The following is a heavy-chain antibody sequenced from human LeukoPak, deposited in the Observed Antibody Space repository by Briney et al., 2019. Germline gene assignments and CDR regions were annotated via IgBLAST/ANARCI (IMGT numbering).Heavy chain of an antibody. D-gene: IGHD5/OR15-5a*01. CDR3: ASVAWIYKDGFVHLSSIDD. J-gene: IGHJ4*02. CDR2: IYHSGST. V-gene: IGHV4-38-2*02. Sequence: KPSETLSLTCTVSGYSISSGYYWGWIRQPPGKGLEWIGSIYHSGSTYYNPSLKSRVTISVDTSKNQFSLKLTSVTAADTAVYYCASVAWIYKDGFVHLSSIDDWGQGTLVTVSS. CDR1: GYSISSGYY.